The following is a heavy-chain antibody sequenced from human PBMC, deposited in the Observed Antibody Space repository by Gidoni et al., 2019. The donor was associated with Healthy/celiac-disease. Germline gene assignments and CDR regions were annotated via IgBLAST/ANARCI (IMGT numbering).Heavy chain of an antibody. V-gene: IGHV1-69*01. Sequence: QVQLVQSGAEVKKPGSSVKVSCKASGGTFSSYAISWVRQAPGQVLEWMGGIIPIFGTANYAQKFQGRVTITADESTSTAYMELSSLRSEDTAVYYCARERSYYYDSSGYSYYFDYWGQGTLVTVSS. CDR1: GGTFSSYA. CDR3: ARERSYYYDSSGYSYYFDY. D-gene: IGHD3-22*01. CDR2: IIPIFGTA. J-gene: IGHJ4*02.